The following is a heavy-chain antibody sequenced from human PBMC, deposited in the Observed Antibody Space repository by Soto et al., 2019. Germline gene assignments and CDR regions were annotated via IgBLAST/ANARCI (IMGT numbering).Heavy chain of an antibody. J-gene: IGHJ4*02. V-gene: IGHV3-7*01. CDR1: GLTFSSHW. CDR3: ARDPGGDHNWGLVYFDY. Sequence: PGGYLSPTCAAHGLTFSSHWMSWVRPAPGKGQEWVANIKQEGSEKYYVDSVKGRFTISRDNAKNSLYLQMNSLGAEDTAVYYCARDPGGDHNWGLVYFDYWGQGTLVTGSS. D-gene: IGHD7-27*01. CDR2: IKQEGSEK.